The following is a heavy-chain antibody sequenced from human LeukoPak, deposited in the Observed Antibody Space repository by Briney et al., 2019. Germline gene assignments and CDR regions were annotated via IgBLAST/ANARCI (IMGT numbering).Heavy chain of an antibody. CDR1: GYTFTSYG. J-gene: IGHJ4*02. CDR2: ISAYNGNT. Sequence: ASVKVSCKASGYTFTSYGISWVRQAPGQGLEWMGWISAYNGNTNYAQKLQGRVTMTTDTSTSTAYMELSRLRSDDAAVYYCARDEDGYNWNYWGQGTLVTVSS. V-gene: IGHV1-18*01. CDR3: ARDEDGYNWNY. D-gene: IGHD5-24*01.